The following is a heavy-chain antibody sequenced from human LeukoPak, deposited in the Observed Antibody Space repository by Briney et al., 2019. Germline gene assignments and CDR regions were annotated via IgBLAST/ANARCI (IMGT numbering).Heavy chain of an antibody. CDR2: ISYDGSNK. Sequence: GSLRLSCAASGFTFSSYAMHWVRQAPGKGLEWVAVISYDGSNKYYADSVKGRFTISRDNSKNTLYLQMNSLRAEDTAVYYCARVMGRGAMAPFDYWGQGTLVTVSS. CDR3: ARVMGRGAMAPFDY. D-gene: IGHD3-16*01. J-gene: IGHJ4*02. V-gene: IGHV3-30-3*01. CDR1: GFTFSSYA.